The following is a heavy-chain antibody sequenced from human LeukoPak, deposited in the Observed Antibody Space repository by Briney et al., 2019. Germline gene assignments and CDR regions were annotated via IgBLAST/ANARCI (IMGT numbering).Heavy chain of an antibody. CDR2: INISGGRT. J-gene: IGHJ4*02. V-gene: IGHV3-64D*09. D-gene: IGHD2-8*01. Sequence: GGSLRLSCSVSGFXFSSYTIHWVRQAPGKGLEYVSSINISGGRTYYADSVKGRFTVSRDNSKNTLYLQMSSLRVEDTAVYYCVKDKWIDHWGQGALVTVSS. CDR1: GFXFSSYT. CDR3: VKDKWIDH.